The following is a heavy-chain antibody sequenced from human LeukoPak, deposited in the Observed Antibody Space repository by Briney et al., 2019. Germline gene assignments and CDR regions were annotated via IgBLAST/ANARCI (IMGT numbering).Heavy chain of an antibody. CDR1: GFSFSSFE. CDR2: ISSSGSTI. Sequence: PGGSLRLSCAASGFSFSSFEMNWVRQAPGKGLEWVSYISSSGSTIYYADSVKGRFTISRDNAKDSLYLQMNSLRAEDTAVYYCAREVDFFDYWGQGTLVTVPS. CDR3: AREVDFFDY. D-gene: IGHD1-26*01. V-gene: IGHV3-48*03. J-gene: IGHJ4*02.